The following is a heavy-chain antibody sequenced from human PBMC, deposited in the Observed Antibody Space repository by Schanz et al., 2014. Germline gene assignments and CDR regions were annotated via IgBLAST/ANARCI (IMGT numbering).Heavy chain of an antibody. V-gene: IGHV1-24*01. CDR3: ATAEDASGSYGLPACGV. Sequence: QVQLVQSGAEVKKAGASVKVSCKVSGYTLSKLSIHWVRQAPGKGLEWIGGLDLEDGEIVYAEQLKGRVTMTEDTSTDTAYMELSSLRSQDTAVYYCATAEDASGSYGLPACGVWGQGTTVIVSS. D-gene: IGHD3-10*01. CDR2: LDLEDGEI. J-gene: IGHJ6*02. CDR1: GYTLSKLS.